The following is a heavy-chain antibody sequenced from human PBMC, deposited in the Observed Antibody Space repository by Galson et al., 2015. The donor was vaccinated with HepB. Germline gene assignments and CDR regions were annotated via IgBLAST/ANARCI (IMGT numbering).Heavy chain of an antibody. D-gene: IGHD3-22*01. CDR2: INPSGGST. Sequence: SVKVSCKASGYTFTSYYMHWVRQAPGQGLEWMGIINPSGGSTSYAQKFQGRVTMTRDTSTSTVYMELSSLRSEDTAVYYCARALRSGYYSLFNYGMDVWGQATTVTVSS. CDR1: GYTFTSYY. CDR3: ARALRSGYYSLFNYGMDV. V-gene: IGHV1-46*01. J-gene: IGHJ6*02.